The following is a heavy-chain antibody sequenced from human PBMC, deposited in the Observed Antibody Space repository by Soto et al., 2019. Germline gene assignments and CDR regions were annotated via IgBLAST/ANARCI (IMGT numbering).Heavy chain of an antibody. CDR2: IYYSGST. J-gene: IGHJ4*02. Sequence: SETLSLTCSVSGGSISNYYWSWIRQPPGKGLEWIGYIYYSGSTNYNASLNSRVTISVDTSKNQFSLKLSSVTAADTAVYYCARHGRKYQPLFVFDYWGQGSLVTVSS. CDR3: ARHGRKYQPLFVFDY. D-gene: IGHD2-2*01. CDR1: GGSISNYY. V-gene: IGHV4-59*08.